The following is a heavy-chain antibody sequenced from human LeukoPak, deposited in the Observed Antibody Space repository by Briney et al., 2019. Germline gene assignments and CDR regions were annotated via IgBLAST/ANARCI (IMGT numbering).Heavy chain of an antibody. J-gene: IGHJ4*02. V-gene: IGHV3-66*01. Sequence: GGSLRLSCAASGFTVSSNYMSWVRQAPGKGLEWVSVIYSGGSTYYADSVKGRFTISRDNSKNTLYLQMNSLRAEDTAAYYCARIVDTALLVDYWGQGTLVTVSS. CDR1: GFTVSSNY. D-gene: IGHD5-18*01. CDR2: IYSGGST. CDR3: ARIVDTALLVDY.